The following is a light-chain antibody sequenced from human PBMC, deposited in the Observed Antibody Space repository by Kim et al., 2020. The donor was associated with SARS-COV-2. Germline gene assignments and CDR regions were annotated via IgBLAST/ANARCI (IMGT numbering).Light chain of an antibody. CDR3: PARDSRIGVV. J-gene: IGLJ2*01. V-gene: IGLV3-1*01. Sequence: SYELTQPPSVSVSPGQTASITCSGDKLGDKYACWYQQKPGQSPVLVIYQDSKRPSGLPERFSGPNSGNTATLTISGTQAMDEADYYRPARDSRIGVVFGG. CDR2: QDS. CDR1: KLGDKY.